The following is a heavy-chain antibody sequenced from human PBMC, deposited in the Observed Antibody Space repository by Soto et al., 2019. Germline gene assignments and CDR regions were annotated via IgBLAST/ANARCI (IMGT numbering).Heavy chain of an antibody. CDR2: IKQDGSEK. Sequence: GGSLRLSCAASGFTFSSYWMSWVRQAPGKGLEWVANIKQDGSEKYYVDSVKGRFTISRDNAKNSLYLQMNSLRAEDTAVYYCARGVYYYDSSGLDYWGPGTLVTVSS. D-gene: IGHD3-22*01. CDR3: ARGVYYYDSSGLDY. V-gene: IGHV3-7*01. CDR1: GFTFSSYW. J-gene: IGHJ4*02.